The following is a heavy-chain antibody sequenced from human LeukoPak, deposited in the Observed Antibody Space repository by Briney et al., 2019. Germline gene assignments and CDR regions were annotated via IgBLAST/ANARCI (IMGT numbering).Heavy chain of an antibody. Sequence: SETLSLTCTVSGGSISSSSYYWGWIRQPPGKGLEWIGYMYYSGSANYNPSLKSRVTISGDTSKNQFSLKLSSVTAADTAVYYCARAGSGYSYDNWGQGTLVTVSS. CDR2: MYYSGSA. V-gene: IGHV4-61*05. CDR3: ARAGSGYSYDN. J-gene: IGHJ4*02. CDR1: GGSISSSSYY. D-gene: IGHD5-18*01.